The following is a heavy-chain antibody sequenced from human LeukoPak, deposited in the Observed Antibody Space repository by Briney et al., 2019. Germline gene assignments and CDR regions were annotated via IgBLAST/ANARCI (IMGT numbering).Heavy chain of an antibody. CDR3: ARGPYSSGSSADY. Sequence: GGALRLSWAASGFNFSDYYMRWIRQAPGKGLEWVSYISSSDTYTNYADSVKGRFSISRDNAKNSLYLQMNSLRAEDTAVYYCARGPYSSGSSADYWGQGTLVTVSS. V-gene: IGHV3-11*06. D-gene: IGHD6-19*01. CDR1: GFNFSDYY. J-gene: IGHJ4*02. CDR2: ISSSDTYT.